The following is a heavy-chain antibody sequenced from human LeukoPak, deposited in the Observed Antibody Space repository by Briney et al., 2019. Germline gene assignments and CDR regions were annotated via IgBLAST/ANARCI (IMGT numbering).Heavy chain of an antibody. Sequence: ASVKVSCKASGYTFTSYAMHWVRQAPGQRLEWMGWINAGNGNTKYSQKFQGRVTITRDTSASTAYMELSSLRSEDTAVYCCASGARLVLRSSWYNYAEYFQHWGQGTLFTASP. D-gene: IGHD6-13*01. CDR3: ASGARLVLRSSWYNYAEYFQH. J-gene: IGHJ1*01. CDR2: INAGNGNT. V-gene: IGHV1-3*01. CDR1: GYTFTSYA.